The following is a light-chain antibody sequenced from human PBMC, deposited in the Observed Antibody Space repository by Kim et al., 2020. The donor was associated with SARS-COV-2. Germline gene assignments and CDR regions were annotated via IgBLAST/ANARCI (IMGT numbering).Light chain of an antibody. CDR1: QSVSSSY. V-gene: IGKV3-20*01. CDR2: GAS. Sequence: PGERATLSCRASQSVSSSYLAWYQQKPGQAPRLLIYGASSRATGIPDRFSGSGSGTDFTLTISRLEPEDFAVYYCQQYGSSPGTFGQGTKVDIK. J-gene: IGKJ1*01. CDR3: QQYGSSPGT.